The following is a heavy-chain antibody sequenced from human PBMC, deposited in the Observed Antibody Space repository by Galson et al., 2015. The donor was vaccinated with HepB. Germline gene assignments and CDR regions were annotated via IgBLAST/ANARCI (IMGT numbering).Heavy chain of an antibody. D-gene: IGHD4-23*01. CDR2: ISSSSSTI. CDR1: TFIFSTYS. CDR3: VFLRGNDLKPFDH. J-gene: IGHJ5*02. Sequence: SLRLSCAASTFIFSTYSMNWVRQAPGKGLECVSYISSSSSTIYYADSVKGRFTISRDNAKNSLYLRMNSLRVEDTAVYYCVFLRGNDLKPFDHWGQGTLVTVSS. V-gene: IGHV3-48*04.